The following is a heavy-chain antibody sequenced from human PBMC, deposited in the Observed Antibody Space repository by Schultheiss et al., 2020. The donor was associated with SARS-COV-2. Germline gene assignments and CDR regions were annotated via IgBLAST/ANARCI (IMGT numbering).Heavy chain of an antibody. J-gene: IGHJ5*02. Sequence: ASVKVSCKASGYTFTYCSLHWLQQAPGQGLEWMGWINPNSGGTNYAQKFQGRVTMTRDTSISTAYMELSRLRSDDTAVYYCARGGGSSSMWFDPWGQGTLVTVSS. CDR3: ARGGGSSSMWFDP. CDR2: INPNSGGT. D-gene: IGHD6-6*01. CDR1: GYTFTYCS. V-gene: IGHV1-2*02.